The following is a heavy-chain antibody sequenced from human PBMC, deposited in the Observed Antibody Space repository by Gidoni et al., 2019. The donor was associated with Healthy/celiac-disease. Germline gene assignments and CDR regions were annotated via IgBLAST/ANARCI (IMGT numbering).Heavy chain of an antibody. V-gene: IGHV1-46*01. CDR2: INPSGDST. CDR1: RYTFTSYY. D-gene: IGHD3-22*01. J-gene: IGHJ4*02. CDR3: ASSYYDSSGYY. Sequence: QVQLVQSGAEVKKPGASVKVSCKASRYTFTSYYIHWVRQAPGQGLEWMGIINPSGDSTSYAQEFQGRVTMTRDTSTSIIYLELSSLRSEDTAVYYCASSYYDSSGYYWGQGSLVTVSS.